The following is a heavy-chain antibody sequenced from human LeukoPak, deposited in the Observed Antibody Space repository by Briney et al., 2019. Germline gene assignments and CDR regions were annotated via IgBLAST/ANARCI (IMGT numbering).Heavy chain of an antibody. CDR3: ARGGQGSSGYYYDY. CDR2: IYTSGST. CDR1: GGSISSYY. Sequence: SETLSLTCTVSGGSISSYYWSWIRQPAGKGLEWIGRIYTSGSTNYNPSLRSRVTISIDTSKNQFSLRLSSVTAADTAVYYCARGGQGSSGYYYDYWGQGTLVTVSS. D-gene: IGHD3-22*01. V-gene: IGHV4-4*07. J-gene: IGHJ4*02.